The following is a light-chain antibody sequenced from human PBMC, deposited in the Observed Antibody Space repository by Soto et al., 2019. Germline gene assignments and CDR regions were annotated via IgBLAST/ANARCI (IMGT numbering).Light chain of an antibody. J-gene: IGKJ1*01. CDR1: QSLVFSDGNAY. Sequence: DVVMTQSPLSLPVTLGQPASISCKSSQSLVFSDGNAYLNWFQQRPGQSPRRLIYRASNRDSGVPDRFSGNWAGPDFTLQINGVEAEDVGVYYCMQATHWPPTFGRGTRVEIK. V-gene: IGKV2-30*01. CDR2: RAS. CDR3: MQATHWPPT.